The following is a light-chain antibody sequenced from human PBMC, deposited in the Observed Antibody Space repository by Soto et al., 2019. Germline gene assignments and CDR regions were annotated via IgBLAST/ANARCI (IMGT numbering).Light chain of an antibody. CDR1: NIGSKS. Sequence: SYELTQPPSVSVAPGQTARVTCGGANIGSKSVHWYQQKPSQAPVLVVYDDSDRPSGIPERFSGSNSGNTATLTISRVEAGDEADYYCQVWDDGGDRGVVFGGGTKLTVL. CDR3: QVWDDGGDRGVV. J-gene: IGLJ2*01. CDR2: DDS. V-gene: IGLV3-21*02.